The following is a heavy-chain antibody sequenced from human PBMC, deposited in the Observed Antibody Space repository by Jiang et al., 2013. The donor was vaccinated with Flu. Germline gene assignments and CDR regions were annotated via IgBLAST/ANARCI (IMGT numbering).Heavy chain of an antibody. D-gene: IGHD6-19*01. CDR1: GGSFNTYY. J-gene: IGHJ5*02. CDR3: ARRQWLAEGFHP. Sequence: LLKPSETLSLICGLYGGSFNTYYWSWIRQSPGKGLEWIGEINDSESTNYNPSLKSRVTISLDRFNNQFSLRLTSVTAADSGVYFCARRQWLAEGFHPWGQGTLVTV. CDR2: INDSEST. V-gene: IGHV4-34*01.